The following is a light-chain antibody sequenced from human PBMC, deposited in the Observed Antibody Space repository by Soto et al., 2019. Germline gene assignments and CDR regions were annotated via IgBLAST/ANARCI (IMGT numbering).Light chain of an antibody. CDR2: EVS. Sequence: QSVLTQPASVSGSPGQWITISCTGTSSDVGGYNYLSWYQQHPGKAPRVMIYEVSNRPSGVSNRFSGSKSGNTASLTISGLQAEDEADYFCSSYTTSGTPVFGGGTQLTVL. CDR3: SSYTTSGTPV. V-gene: IGLV2-14*01. J-gene: IGLJ3*02. CDR1: SSDVGGYNY.